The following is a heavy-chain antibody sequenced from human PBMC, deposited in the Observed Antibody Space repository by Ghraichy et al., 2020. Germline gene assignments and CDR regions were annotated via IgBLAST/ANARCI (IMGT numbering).Heavy chain of an antibody. Sequence: GGSLRLSCAASGFTFRNYNMNWVRQAPGKGLEWVSSISSSSSYMYYADSVKGRFTISRDNAKNSVYLQMNSLRAEDTAVCYCVRDYTSMVHYWGQGTLVTVSS. V-gene: IGHV3-21*01. D-gene: IGHD2-8*01. CDR1: GFTFRNYN. CDR2: ISSSSSYM. CDR3: VRDYTSMVHY. J-gene: IGHJ4*02.